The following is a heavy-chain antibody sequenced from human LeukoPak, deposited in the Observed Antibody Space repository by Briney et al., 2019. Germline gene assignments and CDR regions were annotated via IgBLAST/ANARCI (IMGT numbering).Heavy chain of an antibody. J-gene: IGHJ5*02. Sequence: QPGGSLRLSCAASGFAFSGYEMYWVRQAPGKGLEWISYTSDTGGAIHYADSVKGRFTISRDNAKNSLYLQMNSLRAEDTAVYYCAKDTSGWSLTWGQGTLVTVSS. V-gene: IGHV3-48*03. D-gene: IGHD6-19*01. CDR3: AKDTSGWSLT. CDR1: GFAFSGYE. CDR2: TSDTGGAI.